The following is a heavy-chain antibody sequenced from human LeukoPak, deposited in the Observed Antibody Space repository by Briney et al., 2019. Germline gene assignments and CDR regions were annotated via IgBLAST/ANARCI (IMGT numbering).Heavy chain of an antibody. CDR3: AKTGGRTYYYYGMDV. Sequence: GGSLRLSCAASGFTFSSYAMSWVRQAPGKGLEWVSTITGSGGSTYYADSVKGRFTISRDNSKNTLYLQMISLRAEDTAVYYCAKTGGRTYYYYGMDVWGQGTTVTVSS. CDR2: ITGSGGST. J-gene: IGHJ6*02. D-gene: IGHD1-26*01. CDR1: GFTFSSYA. V-gene: IGHV3-23*01.